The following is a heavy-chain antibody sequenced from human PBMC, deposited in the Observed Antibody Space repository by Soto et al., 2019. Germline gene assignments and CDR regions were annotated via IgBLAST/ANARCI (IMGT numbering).Heavy chain of an antibody. CDR3: AKDLAPWGEPEHFDY. CDR1: GFTFSSYA. D-gene: IGHD3-16*01. V-gene: IGHV3-23*01. CDR2: ISGSGGST. Sequence: GGSLRLSCAASGFTFSSYAMSWVRQAPGKGLEWVSAISGSGGSTYYADSVKGRFTISRDNSKNTLYLQMNSLRAEDTAVYYCAKDLAPWGEPEHFDYWGQGTLVTVSS. J-gene: IGHJ4*02.